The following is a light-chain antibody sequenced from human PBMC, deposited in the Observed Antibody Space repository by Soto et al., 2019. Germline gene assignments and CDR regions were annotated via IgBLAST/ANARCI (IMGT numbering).Light chain of an antibody. Sequence: EIVMTQSPATLSVSPVERATLSCRASQSVSSNLAWYQQKPGQAPRLLIYGASPRATGIPARFSGSGSGTVFTITINRLEPEDFAVYYCQHYGSSHTFGGGTKMDIK. V-gene: IGKV3-15*01. CDR1: QSVSSN. J-gene: IGKJ4*01. CDR3: QHYGSSHT. CDR2: GAS.